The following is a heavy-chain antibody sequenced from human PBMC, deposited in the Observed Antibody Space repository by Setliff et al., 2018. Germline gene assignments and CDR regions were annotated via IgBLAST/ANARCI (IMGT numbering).Heavy chain of an antibody. D-gene: IGHD2-15*01. V-gene: IGHV3-21*01. J-gene: IGHJ4*02. CDR1: GFTFSQYN. Sequence: PGGSLRLSCAVSGFTFSQYNLNWVRQAPGKRLEWVSSLDGDSGHIYYADSLRGRFTISRDNAKNSLYLQMNSLRVEDTAVYYCARRIKEGNHFFDYWGQGTLVTVSS. CDR2: LDGDSGHI. CDR3: ARRIKEGNHFFDY.